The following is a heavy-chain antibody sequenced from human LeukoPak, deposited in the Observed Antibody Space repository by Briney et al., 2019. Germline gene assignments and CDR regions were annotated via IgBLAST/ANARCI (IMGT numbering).Heavy chain of an antibody. D-gene: IGHD3-10*01. CDR1: GFTFDDYA. CDR2: ISWNSGSI. J-gene: IGHJ4*02. Sequence: GGSLRLSCAASGFTFDDYAMHWVRQAPGKGLEWVSGISWNSGSIGYADSVKGRFTISRDNAKNSLYLQMNSLRAEDTALYYCAKDIVKGMVRGVIFYVLDYWGQGTLVTVSS. V-gene: IGHV3-9*01. CDR3: AKDIVKGMVRGVIFYVLDY.